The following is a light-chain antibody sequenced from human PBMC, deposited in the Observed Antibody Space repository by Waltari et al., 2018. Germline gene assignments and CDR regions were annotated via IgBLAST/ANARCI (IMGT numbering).Light chain of an antibody. CDR2: YDA. V-gene: IGLV1-36*01. CDR1: SSNIGDSA. CDR3: AAWDVSLNALI. J-gene: IGLJ2*01. Sequence: QSALTQPPSVSGAPRQRVTISCSGSSSNIGDSAVTWYQQFPGKSPKLVIYYDALQPSGVSDRFVGSNSGSAASRAISGLQAEGEALEFCAAWDVSLNALIFGGGTKLTVL.